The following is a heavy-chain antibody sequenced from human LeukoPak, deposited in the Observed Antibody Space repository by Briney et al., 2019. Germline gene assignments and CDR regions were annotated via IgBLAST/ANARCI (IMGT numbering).Heavy chain of an antibody. D-gene: IGHD6-13*01. Sequence: ASVKVSCKASGDTFTSNAMHWVRQAPGQGLGWMGWINTNTGNPTYAQGFTGRFVFSLDTSVSTAYLQISSLKPEDTAVYYCARELWGYSSSRSFAYWGQGILVTVSS. V-gene: IGHV7-4-1*02. CDR2: INTNTGNP. J-gene: IGHJ4*02. CDR3: ARELWGYSSSRSFAY. CDR1: GDTFTSNA.